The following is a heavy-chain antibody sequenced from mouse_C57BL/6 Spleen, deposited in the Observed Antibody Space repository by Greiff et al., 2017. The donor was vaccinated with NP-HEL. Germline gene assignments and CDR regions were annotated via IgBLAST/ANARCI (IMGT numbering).Heavy chain of an antibody. CDR2: IDPSDSYT. CDR1: GYTFTSYW. J-gene: IGHJ2*01. Sequence: VQLQQPGAELVKPGASVKLSCKASGYTFTSYWMQWVKQRPGQGLEWIGEIDPSDSYTNYNQKFKGKATLTVDTSSSTAYMQLSSLTSEDSAVYYCARELGREYYFDYWGQGTTLTVSS. CDR3: ARELGREYYFDY. V-gene: IGHV1-50*01. D-gene: IGHD4-1*01.